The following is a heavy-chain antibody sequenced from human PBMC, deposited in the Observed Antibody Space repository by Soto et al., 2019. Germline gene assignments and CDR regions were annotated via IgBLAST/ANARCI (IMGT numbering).Heavy chain of an antibody. CDR2: INPSGGST. CDR3: ARDGAGVVVVTATPYDY. J-gene: IGHJ4*02. Sequence: QVQLVQSGAEVKKPGASVKVSCKASGYTFTSYYMHWVRQAPGQGLEWMGIINPSGGSTSYAQKFQGRVTMTRDTSTSTVYMELSSLRSEDTAVYYCARDGAGVVVVTATPYDYWGQGTLVTVSS. CDR1: GYTFTSYY. V-gene: IGHV1-46*01. D-gene: IGHD2-21*02.